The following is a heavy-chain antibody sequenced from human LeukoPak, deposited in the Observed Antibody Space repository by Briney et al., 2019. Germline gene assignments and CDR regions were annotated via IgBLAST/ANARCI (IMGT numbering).Heavy chain of an antibody. V-gene: IGHV1-2*02. CDR2: INPSSGGT. CDR1: GYTFTGYY. CDR3: ARDEVDYYDSSGYSPDY. J-gene: IGHJ4*02. D-gene: IGHD3-22*01. Sequence: ASVKVSCKASGYTFTGYYMHWVRQAPGQGLEWMGWINPSSGGTNYAQKFQGRVTMTRDTSISTAYMELSRLRSDDTAVYYCARDEVDYYDSSGYSPDYWGQGTLVTVSS.